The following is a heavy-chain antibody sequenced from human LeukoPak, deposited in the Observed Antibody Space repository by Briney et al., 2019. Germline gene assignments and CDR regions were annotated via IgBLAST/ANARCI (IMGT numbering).Heavy chain of an antibody. CDR3: ARSITMVRGAEPYYYYYYMDV. D-gene: IGHD3-10*01. V-gene: IGHV1-69*01. CDR2: IIPIFGTA. CDR1: GGTFSSYA. Sequence: SVTVSCKASGGTFSSYAISWVRQAPGQGLEWMGGIIPIFGTANYAQKFQGRVTITADESTSTAYMELSSLRSEDTAVYYCARSITMVRGAEPYYYYYYMDVWGKGTTVTISS. J-gene: IGHJ6*03.